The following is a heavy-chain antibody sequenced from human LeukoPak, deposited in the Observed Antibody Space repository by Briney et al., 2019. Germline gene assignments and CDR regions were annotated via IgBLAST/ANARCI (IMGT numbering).Heavy chain of an antibody. CDR3: ARGGRTVDY. CDR2: IYYSGST. V-gene: IGHV4-59*12. Sequence: SETLSLTGTVSGGSISSYYWSLIRQPPGKGLEWIGDIYYSGSTNYNPSLKSRVTISVDRSKNQFSLKLSSVTAADTAVYYCARGGRTVDYWGQGTLVTVSS. D-gene: IGHD4-17*01. CDR1: GGSISSYY. J-gene: IGHJ4*02.